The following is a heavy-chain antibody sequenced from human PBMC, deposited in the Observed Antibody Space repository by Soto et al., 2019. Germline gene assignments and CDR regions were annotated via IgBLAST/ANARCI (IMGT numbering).Heavy chain of an antibody. CDR1: GYTLTTYD. V-gene: IGHV1-8*01. CDR2: MNPHSGYT. CDR3: ARGYSGP. J-gene: IGHJ5*01. D-gene: IGHD6-19*01. Sequence: ASVKVSCKASGYTLTTYDINWVRQAPGQGLEWMGWMNPHSGYTGYAQRFQGRVSMTRNTSITTAYMELNSLRSDDMAIYYCARGYSGPWGQGTLVTVSS.